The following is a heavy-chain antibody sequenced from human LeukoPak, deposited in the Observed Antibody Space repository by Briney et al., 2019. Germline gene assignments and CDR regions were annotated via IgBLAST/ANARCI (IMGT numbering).Heavy chain of an antibody. J-gene: IGHJ6*02. CDR2: IKSKGSGGTS. CDR1: GFAFTDAW. CDR3: RWEKSVYYGLDV. D-gene: IGHD1-26*01. V-gene: IGHV3-15*01. Sequence: GGSLRLSCAASGFAFTDAWMSWVRQAPGKGLEWVGRIKSKGSGGTSDCAAPVKGRFTISRDDPKNTLYLQMNSLSTEDTAVYYCRWEKSVYYGLDVWGQGTTVTVSS.